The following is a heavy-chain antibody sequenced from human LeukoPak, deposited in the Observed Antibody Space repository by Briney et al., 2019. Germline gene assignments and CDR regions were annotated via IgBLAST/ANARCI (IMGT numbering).Heavy chain of an antibody. V-gene: IGHV3-7*01. J-gene: IGHJ6*03. Sequence: GGSLRLSCAASRFTFSNYWMSWVRQAPGKGLEWVANIKQDGSEKYYVDSVKGRFTISRDNGKNSLYLQMNSLRAEDTAVYYCSGSAMGYYYYMDVWGKGTTVTVSS. D-gene: IGHD5-18*01. CDR1: RFTFSNYW. CDR2: IKQDGSEK. CDR3: SGSAMGYYYYMDV.